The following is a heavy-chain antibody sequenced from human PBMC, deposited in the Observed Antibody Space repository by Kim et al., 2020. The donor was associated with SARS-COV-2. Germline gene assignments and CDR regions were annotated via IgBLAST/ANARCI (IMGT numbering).Heavy chain of an antibody. CDR2: ISAYNGNT. V-gene: IGHV1-18*01. D-gene: IGHD3-22*01. Sequence: ASVKVSCKASGYTFTSYGISWVRQAPGQGLEWMGWISAYNGNTNYAQKLQGRVTMTTDTSTSTAYMELRSLRSDDTAVYYCARNAKDYYDSSGYYGGNYYYYGMDVWGQGTTVTVSS. J-gene: IGHJ6*02. CDR1: GYTFTSYG. CDR3: ARNAKDYYDSSGYYGGNYYYYGMDV.